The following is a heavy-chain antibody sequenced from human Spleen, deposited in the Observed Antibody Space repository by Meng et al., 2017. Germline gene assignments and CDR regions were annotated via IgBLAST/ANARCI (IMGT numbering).Heavy chain of an antibody. J-gene: IGHJ4*02. V-gene: IGHV4-59*01. Sequence: SETLSLTCTVSGYSIRSYYWSWIRQPPGKGLEWIGYIYYSGSTNYNPSLKSRVTISVDTSKNQFSLKLSSVTAADTAVYYCARYNGYDSLDYWGQGTLVTVYS. CDR3: ARYNGYDSLDY. D-gene: IGHD5-12*01. CDR1: GYSIRSYY. CDR2: IYYSGST.